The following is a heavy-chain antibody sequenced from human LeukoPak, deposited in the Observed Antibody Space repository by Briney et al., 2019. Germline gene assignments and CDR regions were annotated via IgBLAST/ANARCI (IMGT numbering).Heavy chain of an antibody. Sequence: GGSLRLSCVTSGFNFAGSGFHWVRQAPGKGLEWVAFIRYDAINQYYADSVKGRFTISRDNSKSTVFLQMNSLRAEDTAVYYCAKEGMRSNSGSYCVYWGQGTLVTVSS. D-gene: IGHD1-26*01. CDR3: AKEGMRSNSGSYCVY. J-gene: IGHJ4*02. CDR2: IRYDAINQ. CDR1: GFNFAGSG. V-gene: IGHV3-30*02.